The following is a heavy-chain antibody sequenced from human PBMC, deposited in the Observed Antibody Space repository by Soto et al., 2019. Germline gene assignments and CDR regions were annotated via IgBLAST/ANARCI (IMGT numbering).Heavy chain of an antibody. CDR3: ARRRFMVRGVNDAFDI. Sequence: SDTLSLTCTVSGGSISSGGYYWSWIRQHPGKGLEWIGYIYYSGSTYYNPSLKSRVTISVDTSKNQFSLKLSSVTAADTAVYYCARRRFMVRGVNDAFDIWGQGTMVTVS. V-gene: IGHV4-39*01. D-gene: IGHD3-10*01. CDR1: GGSISSGGYY. J-gene: IGHJ3*02. CDR2: IYYSGST.